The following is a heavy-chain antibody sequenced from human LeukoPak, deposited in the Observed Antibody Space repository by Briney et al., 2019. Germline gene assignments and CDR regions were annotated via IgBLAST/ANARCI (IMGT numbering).Heavy chain of an antibody. Sequence: TSETLSLTCTVSGGSISSYYWSWIRQPPGKGLEWIGYMYYTGSTSYNPSLKSRVTISVDTSKNQFSLKLSSATAADTAVYYCARDRLGYCSGGSCWGWFDPWGQGTLVTVSS. CDR1: GGSISSYY. D-gene: IGHD2-15*01. CDR2: MYYTGST. CDR3: ARDRLGYCSGGSCWGWFDP. V-gene: IGHV4-59*12. J-gene: IGHJ5*02.